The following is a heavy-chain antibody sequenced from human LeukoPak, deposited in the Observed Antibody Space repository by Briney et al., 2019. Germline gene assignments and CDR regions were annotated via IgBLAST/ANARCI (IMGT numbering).Heavy chain of an antibody. CDR1: GFTFSDYY. V-gene: IGHV3-11*01. J-gene: IGHJ4*02. CDR2: ISSSGSTI. CDR3: ARDPGRWLQFRFFDY. D-gene: IGHD5-24*01. Sequence: GESLRLSCAASGFTFSDYYMSWIRQAPGKGLEWVSYISSSGSTIYYADSVKGRFTISRDNAKNSLYLQMNSLRAEDTAVYYCARDPGRWLQFRFFDYWGQGTLVTVSS.